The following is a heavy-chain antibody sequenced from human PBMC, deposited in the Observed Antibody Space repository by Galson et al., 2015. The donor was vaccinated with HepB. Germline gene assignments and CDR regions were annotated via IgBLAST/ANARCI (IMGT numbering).Heavy chain of an antibody. D-gene: IGHD2-15*01. CDR3: AKGGGRGSCLGNNCAPFDC. V-gene: IGHV3-23*01. CDR2: ISGDGTVR. J-gene: IGHJ4*02. Sequence: SLRLSCAASGVTFTTQTVSWVRQAPGEGLEWVSAISGDGTVRNYADSVKGRFTVSRDNFKNTVYLRMNSLRAEDTAVYYCAKGGGRGSCLGNNCAPFDCWGQGTLVTVSS. CDR1: GVTFTTQT.